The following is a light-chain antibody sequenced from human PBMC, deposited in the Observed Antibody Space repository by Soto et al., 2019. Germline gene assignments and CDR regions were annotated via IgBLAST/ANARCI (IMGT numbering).Light chain of an antibody. Sequence: EIVMTQSPATLSVSPGERATVSCRASQSVSRNLAWYQQKPGQAPRLLIYGASTRSTGIPARFSGSGSGTEFTLTITSLQSEDFAVYYCQQYNNWFTFGGGTKVEIK. CDR3: QQYNNWFT. CDR1: QSVSRN. V-gene: IGKV3-15*01. CDR2: GAS. J-gene: IGKJ4*01.